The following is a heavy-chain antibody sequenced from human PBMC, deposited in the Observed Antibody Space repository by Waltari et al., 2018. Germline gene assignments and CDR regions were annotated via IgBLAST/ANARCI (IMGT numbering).Heavy chain of an antibody. D-gene: IGHD5-12*01. CDR1: GGSFSGYY. J-gene: IGHJ4*02. CDR3: ARRGVARTLYYFDY. CDR2: INHSGST. V-gene: IGHV4-34*01. Sequence: QVQLQQWGAGLLKPSETLSLTCAVYGGSFSGYYWSWIRPPPGKGLAWIGEINHSGSTNYNPSLKSRVTISVDTSKNQFSLKLSSVTAADTAVYYCARRGVARTLYYFDYWGQGTLVTVSS.